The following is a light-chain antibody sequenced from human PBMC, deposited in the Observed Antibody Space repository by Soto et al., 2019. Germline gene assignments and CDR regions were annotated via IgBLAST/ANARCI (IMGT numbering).Light chain of an antibody. CDR2: DVS. CDR1: TSDVGGYNS. CDR3: SSYTTSSSYV. V-gene: IGLV2-14*03. J-gene: IGLJ1*01. Sequence: QSALTQPASVSGSPGQSITISCTGTTSDVGGYNSVSWYQQHPGKAPKLMIYDVSNRPSGVSNRFSGSKSGNTASLTISGLQTEDDAHYFCSSYTTSSSYVFGTGTKVTVL.